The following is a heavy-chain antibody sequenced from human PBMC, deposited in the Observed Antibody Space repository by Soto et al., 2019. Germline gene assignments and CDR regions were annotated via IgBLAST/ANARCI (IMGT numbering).Heavy chain of an antibody. CDR1: GFTVSSYG. V-gene: IGHV3-33*01. J-gene: IGHJ4*02. CDR2: ICYDGSNK. D-gene: IGHD6-13*01. CDR3: ARDRGQLVLDY. Sequence: QVQLVESGGGVVQPGRSLRLSCAASGFTVSSYGMHWVRQAPGKGLEWVAVICYDGSNKYYADSVKGRFTITRDNSKNTLYLPMNSLRAEDTAVYYCARDRGQLVLDYWGQGTMVTVSS.